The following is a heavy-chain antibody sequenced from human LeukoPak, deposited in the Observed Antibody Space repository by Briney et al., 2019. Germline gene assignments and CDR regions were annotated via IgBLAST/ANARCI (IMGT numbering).Heavy chain of an antibody. V-gene: IGHV1-8*01. CDR2: MNPNSGNT. CDR1: GYTFTSYD. Sequence: ASVKVSCKASGYTFTSYDINWVRQATGQGLEWMGWMNPNSGNTGYAQKFRGRVTMTRNTSISTAYMELSSLRSEDTAVYYCARLRYSSSWYNYYYYYMDVWGKGTTVTVSS. D-gene: IGHD6-13*01. J-gene: IGHJ6*03. CDR3: ARLRYSSSWYNYYYYYMDV.